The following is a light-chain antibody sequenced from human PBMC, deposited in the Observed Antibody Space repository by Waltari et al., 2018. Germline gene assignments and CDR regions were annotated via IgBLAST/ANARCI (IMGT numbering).Light chain of an antibody. CDR3: QHYHSYPLT. V-gene: IGKV1-5*03. J-gene: IGKJ4*01. CDR1: QTISGW. Sequence: DIQMTQSPSTLSASVGDRVTITCRASQTISGWLAWYQHKPGNVPKLLIYKSSVLESGVPTRFGGSASQTHFTLTISSLQPDDSAIYYCQHYHSYPLTFGGGTKVEIK. CDR2: KSS.